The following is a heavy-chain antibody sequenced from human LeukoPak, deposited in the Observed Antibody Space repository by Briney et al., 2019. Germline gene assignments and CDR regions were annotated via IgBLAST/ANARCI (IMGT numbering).Heavy chain of an antibody. Sequence: PGGSLRLSCAASGFTFNSYAMSWVRQAPGKGLEWVSAISPSGTDTYYADSVKGRFTISRDNSKNTLYLQMNSLRAEDTAVYYCARYNNWKFDYWGQGTLVTVSS. D-gene: IGHD1-1*01. J-gene: IGHJ4*02. CDR2: ISPSGTDT. V-gene: IGHV3-23*01. CDR1: GFTFNSYA. CDR3: ARYNNWKFDY.